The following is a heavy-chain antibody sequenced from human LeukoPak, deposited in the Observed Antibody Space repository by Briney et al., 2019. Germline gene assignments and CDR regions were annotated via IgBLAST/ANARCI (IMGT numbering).Heavy chain of an antibody. D-gene: IGHD2-21*02. CDR3: ARGLLVVTAITSLYFDY. Sequence: ASVKVSCKASGGTFSSYAISWVRQAPGQGLEWMGRIIPILGIANYAQKFQGRVTITADKSTSTAYMELSSLRSEDTAVYYCARGLLVVTAITSLYFDYWGQGTLVTVSS. CDR2: IIPILGIA. J-gene: IGHJ4*02. CDR1: GGTFSSYA. V-gene: IGHV1-69*04.